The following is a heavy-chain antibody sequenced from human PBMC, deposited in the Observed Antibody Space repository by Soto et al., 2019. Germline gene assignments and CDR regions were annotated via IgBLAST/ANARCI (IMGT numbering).Heavy chain of an antibody. J-gene: IGHJ4*02. CDR2: IKSKTDGGTT. CDR3: TTGLEIQLWSDSSGYSIDY. CDR1: GFTFSNAW. D-gene: IGHD3-22*01. V-gene: IGHV3-15*07. Sequence: GGSLRLSCAASGFTFSNAWMNWVRQAPGKGLEWVGRIKSKTDGGTTDYAAPVKGRFTISRDDSKNTLYLQMNSLKTEDTAVYYCTTGLEIQLWSDSSGYSIDYWGQGTLVTVSS.